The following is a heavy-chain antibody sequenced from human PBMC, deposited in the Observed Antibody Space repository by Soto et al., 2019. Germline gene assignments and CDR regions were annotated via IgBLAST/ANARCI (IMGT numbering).Heavy chain of an antibody. CDR3: TTEVVPGIGQLEEFPWGYYYYMDV. V-gene: IGHV3-15*01. D-gene: IGHD1-1*01. CDR1: GFTFSNAW. J-gene: IGHJ6*03. Sequence: PGGSLRLSCAASGFTFSNAWMSWVRQAPGKGLEWVGRIKSKTDGGTTDYAAPVKGRFTISRDDSKNTLYLQMNSLKTEDTAVYYCTTEVVPGIGQLEEFPWGYYYYMDVWGKGTTVTVSS. CDR2: IKSKTDGGTT.